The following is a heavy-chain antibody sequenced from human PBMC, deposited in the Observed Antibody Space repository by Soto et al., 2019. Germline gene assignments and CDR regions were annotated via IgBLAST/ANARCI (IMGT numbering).Heavy chain of an antibody. V-gene: IGHV4-59*01. CDR2: ISSSGTV. D-gene: IGHD1-1*01. J-gene: IGHJ6*04. Sequence: SETLSLTCSVSGGSIRDYFWTWIRQSPGRGLEWIGYISSSGTVKYNSSLKSRVTISLDRFRNQFSLKLSSVTAADTAVYFCARARTLPLPGNYYYYGMDVWGKGTTVTVTS. CDR3: ARARTLPLPGNYYYYGMDV. CDR1: GGSIRDYF.